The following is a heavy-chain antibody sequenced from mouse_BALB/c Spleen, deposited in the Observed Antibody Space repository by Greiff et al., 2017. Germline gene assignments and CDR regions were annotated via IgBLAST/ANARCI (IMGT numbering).Heavy chain of an antibody. V-gene: IGHV5-9-4*01. Sequence: EVQGVESGGGLVKPGGSLKLSCAASGFTFSSYAMSWVRQSPEKRLEWVAEISSGGSYTYYPDTVTGRFTISRDNAKNTLYLEMSSLRSEDTAMYYCARGRYDDGYYFDYWGQGTTLTVSS. CDR2: ISSGGSYT. J-gene: IGHJ2*01. CDR3: ARGRYDDGYYFDY. D-gene: IGHD2-14*01. CDR1: GFTFSSYA.